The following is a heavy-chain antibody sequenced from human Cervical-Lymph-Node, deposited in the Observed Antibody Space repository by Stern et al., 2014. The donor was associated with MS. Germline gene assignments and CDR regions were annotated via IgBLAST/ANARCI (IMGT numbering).Heavy chain of an antibody. D-gene: IGHD3-22*01. J-gene: IGHJ4*02. Sequence: QVQLVQSGAEVKKPGASVKVSCKASGYRFSNYAMHWVRPAPGQRLEWMGWIHAGDGNTKYSQKFQVRVTITRDTSASTAYLELSSLSSEDTAVYYCARGALVVLADNPPADFWGQGTLVTVSS. CDR2: IHAGDGNT. CDR1: GYRFSNYA. V-gene: IGHV1-3*01. CDR3: ARGALVVLADNPPADF.